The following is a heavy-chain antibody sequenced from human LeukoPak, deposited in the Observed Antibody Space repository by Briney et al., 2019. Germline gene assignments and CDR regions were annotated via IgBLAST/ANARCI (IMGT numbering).Heavy chain of an antibody. D-gene: IGHD3-10*01. CDR2: MNPNSGNT. V-gene: IGHV1-8*02. J-gene: IGHJ4*02. CDR1: GYTFTSYG. CDR3: ARGRSRGVDDFDY. Sequence: GASVKVSCKASGYTFTSYGISWVRQATGQGLEWMGWMNPNSGNTGYAQKFQGRVTMTRNTSISTAYMELSSLRSEDTAVYYCARGRSRGVDDFDYWGQGTLVTVSS.